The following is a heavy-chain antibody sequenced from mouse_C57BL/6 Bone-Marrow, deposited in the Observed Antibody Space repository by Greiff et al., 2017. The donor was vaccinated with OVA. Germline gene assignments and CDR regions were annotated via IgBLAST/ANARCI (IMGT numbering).Heavy chain of an antibody. CDR3: ASGGTRPFAY. CDR1: GYSFTGYY. D-gene: IGHD3-3*01. CDR2: INPSTGGT. J-gene: IGHJ3*01. V-gene: IGHV1-42*01. Sequence: VHVKQSGPELVKPGASVKMSCKASGYSFTGYYMNWVKQRPEQSLEWIGEINPSTGGTTYNQKFKAKATLTGDKSSSTAYMQLKSLTSEDSAVYYCASGGTRPFAYWGRGTVV.